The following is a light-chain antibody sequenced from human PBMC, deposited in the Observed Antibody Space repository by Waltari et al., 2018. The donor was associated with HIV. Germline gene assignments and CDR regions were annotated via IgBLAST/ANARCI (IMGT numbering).Light chain of an antibody. CDR3: QQYSTWPLYT. CDR2: GAY. CDR1: QSVGAS. V-gene: IGKV3-15*01. Sequence: EVMLTQSPATLSVSPGETVTLSCRASQSVGASLAWSQHRPGQSPRRLVYGAYTTAPGVPARFRGRGFGTDFTLTISNLQSGDFAVYFCQQYSTWPLYTFGQGTKLEI. J-gene: IGKJ2*01.